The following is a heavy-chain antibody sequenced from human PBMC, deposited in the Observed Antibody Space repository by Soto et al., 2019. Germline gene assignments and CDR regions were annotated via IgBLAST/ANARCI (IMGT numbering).Heavy chain of an antibody. CDR3: ARRQYQLLSPQHVTYCSGGSCLYDDAFDI. CDR1: GYSFTSYW. Sequence: EVQLVQSGAEVKKPGESLKISCKGSGYSFTSYWIGWVRQMPGKGLEWMGIIYPGDSDTRYSPSFQGQVTISADKSISTAYLQWSSLKASDTAMYYCARRQYQLLSPQHVTYCSGGSCLYDDAFDIWAKGQWSPSLQ. V-gene: IGHV5-51*03. CDR2: IYPGDSDT. D-gene: IGHD2-15*01. J-gene: IGHJ3*02.